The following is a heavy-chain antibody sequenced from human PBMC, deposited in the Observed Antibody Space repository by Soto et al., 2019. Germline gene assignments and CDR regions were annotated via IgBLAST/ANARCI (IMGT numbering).Heavy chain of an antibody. CDR3: ASAVRGAHFDY. J-gene: IGHJ4*02. CDR1: GFTFSSYS. Sequence: GGSLRLSCAASGFTFSSYSMKWVRQAPGKGLEWVSYISSSSSAIYYADSVKGRFTISRDNAKNSLFLQMNSLRADDTAVYYCASAVRGAHFDYWGRGTLVTVSS. CDR2: ISSSSSAI. D-gene: IGHD3-10*01. V-gene: IGHV3-48*01.